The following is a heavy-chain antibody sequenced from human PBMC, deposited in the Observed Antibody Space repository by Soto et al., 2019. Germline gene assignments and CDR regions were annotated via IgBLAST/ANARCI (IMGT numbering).Heavy chain of an antibody. CDR2: IYYSGST. CDR1: GGSISSSSYY. V-gene: IGHV4-39*01. J-gene: IGHJ4*02. CDR3: ARRITPSHLVAAADPFDY. D-gene: IGHD6-13*01. Sequence: QLQLQESGPGLVKPSETLSLTCTVSGGSISSSSYYWGWIRQPPGKGLEWIGSIYYSGSTYYNPSLNSQVTISVDTSKTQFSLKLGSVTAADTAVYYCARRITPSHLVAAADPFDYWGQGTLVTVSS.